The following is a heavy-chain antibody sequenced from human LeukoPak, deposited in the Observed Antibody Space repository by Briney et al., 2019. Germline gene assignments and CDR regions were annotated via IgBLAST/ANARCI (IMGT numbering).Heavy chain of an antibody. Sequence: SQTLSLTCTVSGGSISNLNYYWSWIRQPAGKGLEWIGRIYASGSTNYNPSLKSRVTISVDTSKNQFSLKLSSVTAADTAVYYCARPSTYCYDSSGHGAFDIWGQGTMVTVSS. J-gene: IGHJ3*02. CDR3: ARPSTYCYDSSGHGAFDI. CDR1: GGSISNLNYY. D-gene: IGHD3-22*01. V-gene: IGHV4-61*02. CDR2: IYASGST.